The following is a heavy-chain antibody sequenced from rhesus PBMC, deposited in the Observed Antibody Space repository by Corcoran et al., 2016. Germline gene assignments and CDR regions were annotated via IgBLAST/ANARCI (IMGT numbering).Heavy chain of an antibody. D-gene: IGHD4-29*01. J-gene: IGHJ4*01. CDR2: IYGDTARP. CDR1: GASISGYYY. V-gene: IGHV4-143*01. CDR3: ARLVAATYYFDY. Sequence: QVQLQESGPGLVKPSETLSLTCAVSGASISGYYYWSWIRQRPGKGLERIGGIYGDTARPYNNPSLKSRVTISKDTSKNQFSLKLSSVTAADTAVYYCARLVAATYYFDYWGQGVLVTVSS.